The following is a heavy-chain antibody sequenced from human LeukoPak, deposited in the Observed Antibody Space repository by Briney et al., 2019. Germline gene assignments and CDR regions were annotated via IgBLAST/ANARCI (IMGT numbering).Heavy chain of an antibody. CDR2: IWPPDSTT. D-gene: IGHD3-3*01. J-gene: IGHJ4*02. CDR1: GYTFTNHW. Sequence: GDSLKISCKASGYTFTNHWIAWVRQMPGKGLEWMGIIWPPDSTTIYSPSFQGQVTISADKSINTAYLQWSSLKASDTAMYYCARVLSIGGTLAHFDSWGQGTLVTVSS. V-gene: IGHV5-51*01. CDR3: ARVLSIGGTLAHFDS.